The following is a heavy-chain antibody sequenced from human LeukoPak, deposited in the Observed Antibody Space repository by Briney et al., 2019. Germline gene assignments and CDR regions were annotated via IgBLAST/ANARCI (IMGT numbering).Heavy chain of an antibody. Sequence: PGGSLRLSCAASGSTFSNFPMSWVRQAPGKGLEWVSGISGSGGSTNYADSVKGRVTISRDNSKNTLYLQMNSLRAEDTAVYYCARAGDVYYGNYFDYWGQGTLVTVSS. V-gene: IGHV3-23*01. D-gene: IGHD3-16*01. CDR1: GSTFSNFP. CDR2: ISGSGGST. CDR3: ARAGDVYYGNYFDY. J-gene: IGHJ4*02.